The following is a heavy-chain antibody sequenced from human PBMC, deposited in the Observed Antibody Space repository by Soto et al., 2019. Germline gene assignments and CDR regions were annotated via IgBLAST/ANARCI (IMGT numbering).Heavy chain of an antibody. CDR3: AHSTSTRHYDFWSGPRPDV. CDR1: GFSLSTSGVG. CDR2: IYWDDDK. V-gene: IGHV2-5*02. Sequence: SGPTLVNPTQTLTLTCTFSGFSLSTSGVGVGWIRQPPGKALEWLALIYWDDDKRYSPSLKSRLNITKDNSKNQVVLTMTNIDPVDTATYYCAHSTSTRHYDFWSGPRPDVWGQGT. J-gene: IGHJ6*02. D-gene: IGHD3-3*01.